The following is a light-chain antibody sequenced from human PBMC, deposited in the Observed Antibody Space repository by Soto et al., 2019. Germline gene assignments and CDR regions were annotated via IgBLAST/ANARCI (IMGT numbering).Light chain of an antibody. V-gene: IGKV3-11*01. CDR1: QSVSSY. CDR2: DAS. CDR3: QQRSNWPPLLT. J-gene: IGKJ4*01. Sequence: EIVLTQSPATLSLSPGERATLSCRASQSVSSYLAWYQQKPGQAPRLLIYDASNRATGIPARFSGSGSGTDCPLTISSLEPEDFAVYYCQQRSNWPPLLTFGGGTKVEIK.